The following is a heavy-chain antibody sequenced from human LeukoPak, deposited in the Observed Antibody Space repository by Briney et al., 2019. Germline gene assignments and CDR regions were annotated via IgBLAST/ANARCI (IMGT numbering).Heavy chain of an antibody. V-gene: IGHV3-48*04. CDR3: ARDATTELGTVYMDV. D-gene: IGHD4-17*01. J-gene: IGHJ6*03. CDR1: GFTFSSYS. Sequence: GGSLRLSCAASGFTFSSYSMNWVRQAPGKGLEWLSHISTSGSSIHYADSVKGRFTISRDNAKNSLYLQVNSLRVEDTAVYYCARDATTELGTVYMDVWGKGTTVTISS. CDR2: ISTSGSSI.